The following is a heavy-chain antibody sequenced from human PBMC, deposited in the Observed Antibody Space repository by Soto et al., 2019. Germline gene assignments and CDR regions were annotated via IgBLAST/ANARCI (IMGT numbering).Heavy chain of an antibody. CDR2: LYYSGNN. CDR1: GGSISSFNYF. D-gene: IGHD2-15*01. V-gene: IGHV4-39*01. Sequence: QLQLQESGPGLVKPSETLSLTCTVSGGSISSFNYFWGWIRQPPGKGLEWIGSLYYSGNNYSNPSLQSRVTISVDTSKKQCTLTLRSVTAADTAVYYCARGGGSTFNWFDPWGQGTLVTVSP. CDR3: ARGGGSTFNWFDP. J-gene: IGHJ5*02.